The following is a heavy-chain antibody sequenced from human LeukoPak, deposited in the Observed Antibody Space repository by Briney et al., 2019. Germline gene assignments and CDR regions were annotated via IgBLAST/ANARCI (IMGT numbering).Heavy chain of an antibody. V-gene: IGHV1-69*13. CDR2: IIPIFGTA. CDR1: GGTFSSYA. D-gene: IGHD3-22*01. CDR3: ARDRGDSSGYYLGYFDY. J-gene: IGHJ4*02. Sequence: GASVTVSCTASGGTFSSYAISWVRQAPGQGLEWMGGIIPIFGTANYAQKFQGRVTITADESTSTAYMELSSLRSEDTAVYYCARDRGDSSGYYLGYFDYWGQGTLVTVSS.